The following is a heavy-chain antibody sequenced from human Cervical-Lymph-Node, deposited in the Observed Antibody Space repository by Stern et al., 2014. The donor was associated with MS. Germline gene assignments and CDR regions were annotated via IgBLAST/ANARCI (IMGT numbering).Heavy chain of an antibody. J-gene: IGHJ3*01. Sequence: QVTLRESGPALVKPTQTLTLTCTFSGFSLDTGGMCVSWIRQPPGQSLVWLALIDWDGDKYDNTSLKARLSSSRDTAKNQVVLRMTSMDPVDTGTYYCARTDHYEGRTFDFWGEGTTVFVSS. CDR2: IDWDGDK. CDR3: ARTDHYEGRTFDF. V-gene: IGHV2-70*01. D-gene: IGHD4-17*01. CDR1: GFSLDTGGMC.